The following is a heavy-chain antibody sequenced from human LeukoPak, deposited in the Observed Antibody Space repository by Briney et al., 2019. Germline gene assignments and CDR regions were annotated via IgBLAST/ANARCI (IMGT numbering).Heavy chain of an antibody. CDR2: VNTDGSSP. V-gene: IGHV3-74*01. CDR1: GFTFSTYW. D-gene: IGHD2-2*01. J-gene: IGHJ4*02. CDR3: TREVVTFDS. Sequence: GGSLRLSCAASGFTFSTYWMHWVRQTPGKGLVWVSRVNTDGSSPIYADSVKGRFTISRDNAKNTLYLQMNSLRVEDTAVYYCTREVVTFDSWGQGTLATVSS.